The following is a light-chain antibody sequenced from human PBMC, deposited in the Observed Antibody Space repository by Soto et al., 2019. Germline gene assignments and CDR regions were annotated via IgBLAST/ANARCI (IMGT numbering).Light chain of an antibody. V-gene: IGKV3-15*01. Sequence: DIVMTQSPDTLSVSPGERATLSCRASQSVSSNLAWYQQRPGQAPRLLISGASTRATGIPARFIGSGSGTEFTLTISSLQSEDFALYYCQQYNNWPFTFGPGTKVDI. J-gene: IGKJ3*01. CDR2: GAS. CDR1: QSVSSN. CDR3: QQYNNWPFT.